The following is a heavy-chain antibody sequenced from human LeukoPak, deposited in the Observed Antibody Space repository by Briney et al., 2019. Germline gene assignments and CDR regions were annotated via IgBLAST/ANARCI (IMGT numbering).Heavy chain of an antibody. CDR2: IRYDGSNK. V-gene: IGHV3-30*02. J-gene: IGHJ3*02. Sequence: GRSLRLSCAASGFTFSSYGMHWVRQAPGKGLEWVAFIRYDGSNKYYADSVKGRFTISRDNSKNTLYLQMNSLRAEDTAVFYCAKTQNYYGSGRFRTDAFDIWGQGTMVTVSS. CDR3: AKTQNYYGSGRFRTDAFDI. D-gene: IGHD3-10*01. CDR1: GFTFSSYG.